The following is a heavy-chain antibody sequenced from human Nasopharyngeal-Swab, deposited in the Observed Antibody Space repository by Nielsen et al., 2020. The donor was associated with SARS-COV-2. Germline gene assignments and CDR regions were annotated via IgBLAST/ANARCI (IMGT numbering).Heavy chain of an antibody. CDR3: ARDWEQQHDAFDI. CDR1: GYTFTGYY. D-gene: IGHD6-13*01. V-gene: IGHV1-2*06. CDR2: INPDSGGT. Sequence: ASVKVSCKASGYTFTGYYMHWVRQAPGQGLEWMGRINPDSGGTNYAQKFQGRVTMTRDTSISTAYMELSRLRSVDTAVYHCARDWEQQHDAFDIWGQGTMVTVSS. J-gene: IGHJ3*02.